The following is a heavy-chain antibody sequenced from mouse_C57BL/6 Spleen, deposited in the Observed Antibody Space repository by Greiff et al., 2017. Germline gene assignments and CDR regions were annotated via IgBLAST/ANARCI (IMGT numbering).Heavy chain of an antibody. CDR1: GYTFTSYW. V-gene: IGHV1-72*01. D-gene: IGHD1-1*01. CDR3: ARGDYGSRAPHFDY. J-gene: IGHJ2*01. CDR2: IDPNSGGT. Sequence: QVQLQQPGAELVKPGASVKLSCKASGYTFTSYWMHWVKQRPGRGLGGIGRIDPNSGGTKYNEKLKSKATLTVDKPSSTAYMQLSSLTSEDSAVYYCARGDYGSRAPHFDYWGQGTTLTVSS.